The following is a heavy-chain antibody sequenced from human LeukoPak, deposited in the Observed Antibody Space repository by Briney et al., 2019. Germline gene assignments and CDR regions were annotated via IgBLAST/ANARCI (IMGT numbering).Heavy chain of an antibody. V-gene: IGHV3-30*04. D-gene: IGHD4-11*01. CDR2: ISYDGTTK. Sequence: GGSLRLSCAAFGFTFSNYAMHWVRQAPGKGLYWVAVISYDGTTKKYADSVKGRFTISRDNSKNTVYLQMDSLRAEDTAVYYCARAGVTTVRVDYLDYWGQGTLVSVSS. CDR1: GFTFSNYA. CDR3: ARAGVTTVRVDYLDY. J-gene: IGHJ4*02.